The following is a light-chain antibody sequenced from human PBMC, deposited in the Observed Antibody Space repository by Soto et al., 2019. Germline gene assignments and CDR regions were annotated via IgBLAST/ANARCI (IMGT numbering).Light chain of an antibody. V-gene: IGKV3-20*01. CDR3: HQYDNSPET. Sequence: PGARATLSCRASQSVSSSDFAWYQQKPGQAPRLLIYGASSRATGIPDRFSGSGSGTDFTLTISRLEPEDFAVYYCHQYDNSPETFGQGTKVEIK. CDR2: GAS. CDR1: QSVSSSD. J-gene: IGKJ1*01.